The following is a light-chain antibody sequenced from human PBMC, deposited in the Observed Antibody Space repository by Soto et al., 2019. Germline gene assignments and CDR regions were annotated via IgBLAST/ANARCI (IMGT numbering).Light chain of an antibody. CDR3: CSYGGSSTYV. J-gene: IGLJ1*01. Sequence: QSVLTQPASVSGSPGQSITISCTGTSSDVGSYNLVSWYQQHPGKAPKLMIYEDSVRPSGVSNRFSGSKSGNTASLTISGLQAEDEADYYCCSYGGSSTYVFGPGTKLTVL. CDR1: SSDVGSYNL. V-gene: IGLV2-23*01. CDR2: EDS.